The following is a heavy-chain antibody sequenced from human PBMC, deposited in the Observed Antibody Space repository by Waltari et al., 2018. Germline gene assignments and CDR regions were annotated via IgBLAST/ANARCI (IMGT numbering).Heavy chain of an antibody. J-gene: IGHJ4*02. CDR3: ARGSGVDY. V-gene: IGHV3-23*01. Sequence: EVQLLESGGGLVQPGGSLRLSCPASGFIFSTYVMNWVRQAPGKVLEWVSSISDAGGIINYADSVKGRFTISRDNSKNTLYLQMNSLRAEDTAVYYCARGSGVDYWGQGTLVTISS. D-gene: IGHD7-27*01. CDR1: GFIFSTYV. CDR2: ISDAGGII.